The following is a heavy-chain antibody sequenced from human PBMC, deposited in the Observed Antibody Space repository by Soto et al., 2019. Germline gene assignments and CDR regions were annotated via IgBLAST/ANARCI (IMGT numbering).Heavy chain of an antibody. CDR1: GGTFSSYA. J-gene: IGHJ6*02. D-gene: IGHD3-10*01. CDR2: IIPIFGTA. Sequence: GASVKVSCKASGGTFSSYAISWVRQAPGQGLEWMGGIIPIFGTANYAQKFQGRVTITADKSTSTAYMELSSLRSEDTAVYFCATIDPITVNYYNGMDVWGQGTTVTVS. CDR3: ATIDPITVNYYNGMDV. V-gene: IGHV1-69*06.